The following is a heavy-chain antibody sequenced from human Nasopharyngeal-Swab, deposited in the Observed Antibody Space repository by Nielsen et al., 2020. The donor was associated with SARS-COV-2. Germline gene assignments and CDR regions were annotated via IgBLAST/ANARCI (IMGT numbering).Heavy chain of an antibody. V-gene: IGHV3-23*01. Sequence: GESLKISCAASGFTFDDYAMHWVRQAPGKGLEWVSAISGSGGSTYYADSVKGRLTISRDNSKNTLYLQMNSLRAEDTAVYYCAKDSSPVRYYYYGMDVWGQGTTVTVSS. D-gene: IGHD6-13*01. J-gene: IGHJ6*02. CDR3: AKDSSPVRYYYYGMDV. CDR1: GFTFDDYA. CDR2: ISGSGGST.